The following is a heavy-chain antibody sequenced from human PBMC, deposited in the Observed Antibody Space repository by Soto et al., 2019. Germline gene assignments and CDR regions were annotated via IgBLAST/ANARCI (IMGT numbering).Heavy chain of an antibody. CDR2: ISYDGSNK. CDR3: ARGRLHMYYDFWSGYYSSYFDY. V-gene: IGHV3-30-3*01. J-gene: IGHJ4*02. D-gene: IGHD3-3*01. CDR1: GFTFSSYA. Sequence: QVQLVESGGGVVQPGRSLRLSCAASGFTFSSYAMHWVRQAPGKGLEWVAVISYDGSNKYYADSVKGRFTISRDNSKNTLYLQMNSLRAEDTAVYYCARGRLHMYYDFWSGYYSSYFDYWGQGTLVTVSS.